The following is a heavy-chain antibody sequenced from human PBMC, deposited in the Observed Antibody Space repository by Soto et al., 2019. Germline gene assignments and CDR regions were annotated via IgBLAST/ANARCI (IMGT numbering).Heavy chain of an antibody. V-gene: IGHV3-30*18. CDR2: ISYDGSNK. J-gene: IGHJ4*02. D-gene: IGHD3-10*01. CDR1: GFTFSSYG. Sequence: QVQLVESGGGVVQPGRSLRLSCAASGFTFSSYGMHWVRQAPGKGLEWVAVISYDGSNKYYADSVKGRFTISRDNSKNTLYLQMNSLRAEDTAVYYCAKDATMGLLRTPFVYWGQGTLLTVSS. CDR3: AKDATMGLLRTPFVY.